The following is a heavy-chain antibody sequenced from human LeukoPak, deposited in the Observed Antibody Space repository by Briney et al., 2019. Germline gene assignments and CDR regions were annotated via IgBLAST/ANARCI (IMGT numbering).Heavy chain of an antibody. Sequence: GGSLRLSCVASGFTFNNYAMTWVRQAPGKGLEWVSYISSSGSTIYYADSVKGRFTISRDNAKNSLYLQMNSLRAEDTAVYYCARTRLRLGELSFRYFDYWGQGTLVTVSS. V-gene: IGHV3-11*01. J-gene: IGHJ4*02. CDR1: GFTFNNYA. CDR3: ARTRLRLGELSFRYFDY. CDR2: ISSSGSTI. D-gene: IGHD3-16*02.